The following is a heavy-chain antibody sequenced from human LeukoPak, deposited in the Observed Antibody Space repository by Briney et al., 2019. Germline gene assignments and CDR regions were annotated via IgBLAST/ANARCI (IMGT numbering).Heavy chain of an antibody. CDR1: GFTFSSFR. Sequence: GGSLRLSCAASGFTFSSFRMTWVRQAPGKGLEWVSYIGSTATTIYYADSVKGRFTISRDNAKNSLYLQMNSLRAEDTAMYYCARSGSYLNHDYWGQGTLVTVSS. D-gene: IGHD3-10*01. J-gene: IGHJ4*02. CDR2: IGSTATTI. CDR3: ARSGSYLNHDY. V-gene: IGHV3-48*01.